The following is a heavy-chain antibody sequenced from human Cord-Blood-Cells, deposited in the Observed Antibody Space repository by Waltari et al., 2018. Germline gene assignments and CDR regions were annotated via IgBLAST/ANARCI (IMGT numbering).Heavy chain of an antibody. CDR3: ARVCSSTSCYDAFDI. D-gene: IGHD2-2*01. J-gene: IGHJ3*02. CDR2: IYTSGST. CDR1: GGSISSSS. V-gene: IGHV4-4*07. Sequence: QVQLQESGPGLVKPSETLSLTCTVSGGSISSSSWSWIRQPAGKGLEWIGRIYTSGSTNYNPSLKSRVTMSVDTSKNQFSLKLSSVTAADTAVYYCARVCSSTSCYDAFDIWGQGTMVTVSS.